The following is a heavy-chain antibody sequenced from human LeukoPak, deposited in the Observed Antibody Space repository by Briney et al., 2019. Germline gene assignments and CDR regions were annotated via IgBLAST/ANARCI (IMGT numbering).Heavy chain of an antibody. CDR1: GFTFSSYW. CDR2: IKQDGSEK. J-gene: IGHJ4*02. Sequence: GGSLRLSCAASGFTFSSYWVSWVRQAPGKGLEWVANIKQDGSEKYYVDSVKGRFTISRDNAKNSLYLQMNSLRAEDTAVYYCARAGGYSSGWYYFDYWGQGTLVTVSS. D-gene: IGHD6-19*01. CDR3: ARAGGYSSGWYYFDY. V-gene: IGHV3-7*01.